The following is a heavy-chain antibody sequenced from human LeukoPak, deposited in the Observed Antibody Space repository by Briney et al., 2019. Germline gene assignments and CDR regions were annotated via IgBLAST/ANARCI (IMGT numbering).Heavy chain of an antibody. D-gene: IGHD4-23*01. CDR2: ISGNSFYT. CDR1: GFTFSDYY. V-gene: IGHV3-11*05. CDR3: ARGDGGNSAFDY. J-gene: IGHJ4*02. Sequence: PGGSLRLSCAASGFTFSDYYMSWIRQAPGKGLRRVSYISGNSFYTNYADSVKGRFTISRDNAKNSLYLQMNSLRAEDTAVYYCARGDGGNSAFDYWGQGNLVTVSS.